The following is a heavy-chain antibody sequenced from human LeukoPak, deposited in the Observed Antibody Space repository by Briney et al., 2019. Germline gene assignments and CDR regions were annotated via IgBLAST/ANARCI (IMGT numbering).Heavy chain of an antibody. V-gene: IGHV3-48*03. CDR2: INDNGRPI. J-gene: IGHJ6*03. Sequence: PGGSLRLSCVASGFTFRTSEMYWVRQAPGKGLEWISYINDNGRPINYADSVKGRFTISRDNAKNSLYLQMNSLRAEDTAVYYCARSGRGVDSFYFYMDVWGKGTTVTVSS. D-gene: IGHD3-10*01. CDR1: GFTFRTSE. CDR3: ARSGRGVDSFYFYMDV.